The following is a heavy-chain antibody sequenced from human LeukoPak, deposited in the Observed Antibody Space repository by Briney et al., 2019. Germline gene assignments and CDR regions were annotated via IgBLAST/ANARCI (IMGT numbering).Heavy chain of an antibody. D-gene: IGHD6-13*01. Sequence: PSETLSLTCTVSGGSISSSSYYWGWIRQPPGKGLEWIGGIYYSGSTYYNPSLKSRVTISVDTSKNQFSLKLSSVTAADTAVYYCARGRSSSWYEGVNFQHWGQGTLVTVSS. CDR1: GGSISSSSYY. V-gene: IGHV4-39*07. J-gene: IGHJ1*01. CDR3: ARGRSSSWYEGVNFQH. CDR2: IYYSGST.